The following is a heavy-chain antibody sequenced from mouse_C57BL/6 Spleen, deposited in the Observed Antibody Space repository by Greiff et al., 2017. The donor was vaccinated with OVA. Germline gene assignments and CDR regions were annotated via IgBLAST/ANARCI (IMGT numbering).Heavy chain of an antibody. CDR2: IDPSDSYT. D-gene: IGHD1-1*02. CDR1: GYTFTSYW. Sequence: QVQLQQPGAELVMPGASVKLSCKASGYTFTSYWMHWVKQRPGQGLEWIGEIDPSDSYTNYNQKFKGKSTLTVDKSSSTAYMQLSSLTSEDSAVYYCAREGPYGPLFAYWGQGTLVTVSA. V-gene: IGHV1-69*01. J-gene: IGHJ3*01. CDR3: AREGPYGPLFAY.